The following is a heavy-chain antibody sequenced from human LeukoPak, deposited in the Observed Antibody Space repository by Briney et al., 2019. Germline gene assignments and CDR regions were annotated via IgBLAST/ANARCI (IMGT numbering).Heavy chain of an antibody. V-gene: IGHV3-21*01. CDR2: ISSSSSYI. Sequence: VGSLRLSCAASGFTFSSYSMNWVRQAPGKGLEWVSSISSSSSYIYYADSVKGRFTISRDNAKNSLYLQMNSLRAEDTAVYYCAKDLSPYYDSSGPQSSWGQGTLVTVSS. CDR1: GFTFSSYS. J-gene: IGHJ5*02. CDR3: AKDLSPYYDSSGPQSS. D-gene: IGHD3-22*01.